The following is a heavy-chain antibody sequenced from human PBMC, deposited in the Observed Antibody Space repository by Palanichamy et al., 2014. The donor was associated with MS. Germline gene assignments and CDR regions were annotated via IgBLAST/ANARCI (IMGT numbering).Heavy chain of an antibody. J-gene: IGHJ3*02. CDR2: DT. Sequence: EVQLVQSGAEVKKPGESLKISCKGSGYSFTIYWIGWVRQMPGKGLEWMGIDTRYSPSFQGQVTISADKSISTAYLQWSTLKASDTAMYYCARQLGDSSGYYFGAFDIWGQGTVVTVSS. CDR3: ARQLGDSSGYYFGAFDI. D-gene: IGHD3-22*01. CDR1: GYSFTIYW. V-gene: IGHV5-51*01.